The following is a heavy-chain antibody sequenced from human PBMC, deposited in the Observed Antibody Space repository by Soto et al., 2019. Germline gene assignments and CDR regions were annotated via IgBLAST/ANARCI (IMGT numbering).Heavy chain of an antibody. CDR2: INPGTGGT. V-gene: IGHV1-46*04. D-gene: IGHD3-16*01. CDR3: ATLAWPSHSFVVSDYPGY. CDR1: GYTFTQYY. Sequence: QVQLMQSGAEVKKPGASVKVICKASGYTFTQYYIHWVRQAPGQGLEWVGLINPGTGGTIYTQKLEGRVTMTRDTSTSAVYMELNTLGSEETGVYYWATLAWPSHSFVVSDYPGYWGQGTLVTVSS. J-gene: IGHJ4*02.